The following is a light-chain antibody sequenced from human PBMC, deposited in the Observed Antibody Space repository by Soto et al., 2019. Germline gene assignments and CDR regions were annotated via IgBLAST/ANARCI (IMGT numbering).Light chain of an antibody. J-gene: IGKJ4*01. Sequence: EILMTQSPATLSVSPGERATLSCRASQSVRSNLAWYQQKPGQAPRLLIDGASTRAPGTPARFTGSGSGTELTLTISSLRPEDVAVYYRQKYNNWLTFGGGTKVELK. CDR2: GAS. CDR1: QSVRSN. CDR3: QKYNNWLT. V-gene: IGKV3-15*01.